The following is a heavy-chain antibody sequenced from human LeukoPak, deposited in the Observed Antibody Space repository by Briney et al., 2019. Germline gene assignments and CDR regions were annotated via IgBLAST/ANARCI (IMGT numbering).Heavy chain of an antibody. D-gene: IGHD2-21*02. CDR1: GYTFTSYG. J-gene: IGHJ4*02. V-gene: IGHV1-18*01. Sequence: GASVKVSCKASGYTFTSYGISWVRQAPGQGLEWMGWISAYNGNTNYAQKLQGRVTMTTDTSTSTAYMELRSLRSDDTAVYYSARVCGGDCYSDFDYWGQGTLVTVSS. CDR3: ARVCGGDCYSDFDY. CDR2: ISAYNGNT.